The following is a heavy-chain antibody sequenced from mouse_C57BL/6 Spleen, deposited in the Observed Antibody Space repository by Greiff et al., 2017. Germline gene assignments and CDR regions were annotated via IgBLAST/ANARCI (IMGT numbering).Heavy chain of an antibody. D-gene: IGHD2-1*01. CDR2: FHPYNDDT. J-gene: IGHJ2*01. CDR3: ARRDYGKGGFDY. V-gene: IGHV1-47*01. CDR1: GYTFTTYP. Sequence: QVQLKESGAELVKPGASVKMSCKASGYTFTTYPIEWMKQNHGKSLEWIGNFHPYNDDTKYNEKFKGKATLTVEKSSSTVYLALSRLTSDDSAVYYCARRDYGKGGFDYWRQGTTLTVSS.